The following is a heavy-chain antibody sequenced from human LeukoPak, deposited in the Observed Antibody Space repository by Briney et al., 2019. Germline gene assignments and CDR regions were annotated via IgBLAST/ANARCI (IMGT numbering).Heavy chain of an antibody. CDR2: IYHSGST. CDR1: DGSISSSTYY. Sequence: SETLSLTCTVSDGSISSSTYYWGWIRQSPGKGLEWIGSIYHSGSTNYNPSLKSRVTISVDKSKNQFSLKLSSVTAADTAVYYCASTYYYDSSLLDYWGQGTLVTVSS. J-gene: IGHJ4*02. CDR3: ASTYYYDSSLLDY. D-gene: IGHD3-22*01. V-gene: IGHV4-39*07.